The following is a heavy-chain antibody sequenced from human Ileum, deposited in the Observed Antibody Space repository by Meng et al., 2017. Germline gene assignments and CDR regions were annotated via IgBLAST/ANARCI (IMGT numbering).Heavy chain of an antibody. CDR1: GFSFISYA. CDR2: ITAGNGNT. D-gene: IGHD3-10*01. CDR3: ARDMPYSSGSFDF. J-gene: IGHJ4*02. Sequence: QVQVVEAGAEVKKPGASVKVSCRASGFSFISYAIYWVRQAPGQSLEWMGGITAGNGNTKYSQKFQGRVTIPRDTSASTAYMELSSLRFEDTAVYYCARDMPYSSGSFDFWGQGTLVTVSS. V-gene: IGHV1-3*01.